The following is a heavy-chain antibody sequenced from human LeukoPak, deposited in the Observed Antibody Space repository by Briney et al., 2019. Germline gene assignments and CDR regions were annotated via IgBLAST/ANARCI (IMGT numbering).Heavy chain of an antibody. CDR2: ISSSSSYI. D-gene: IGHD5-18*01. V-gene: IGHV3-21*01. J-gene: IGHJ4*02. CDR1: GFTFSNFW. CDR3: ARGIDTAMVNPDY. Sequence: GGSLRLSCTASGFTFSNFWMGWVRQAPGKGLEWVSSISSSSSYIYYADSVKGRFTISRDNAKNSLYLQMNSLRAEDTAVYYCARGIDTAMVNPDYWGQGTLVTVSS.